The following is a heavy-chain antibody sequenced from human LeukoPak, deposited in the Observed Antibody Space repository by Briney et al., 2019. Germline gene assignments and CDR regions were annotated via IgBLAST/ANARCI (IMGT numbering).Heavy chain of an antibody. D-gene: IGHD3-10*01. CDR2: VSYDGSNK. CDR3: AKNLWTFGELLSALDY. CDR1: GFTFSTYA. Sequence: GRSLRLSCAASGFTFSTYAMHWVRQTPGEGLEWVALVSYDGSNKYYADSVKGRFTISRDNSKNTLYLQMNSLRAEDTAVYYCAKNLWTFGELLSALDYWGQGTLVTVSS. V-gene: IGHV3-30*18. J-gene: IGHJ4*02.